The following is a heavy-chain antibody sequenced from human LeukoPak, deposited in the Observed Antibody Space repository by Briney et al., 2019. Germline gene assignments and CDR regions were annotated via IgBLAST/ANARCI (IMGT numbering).Heavy chain of an antibody. Sequence: GGSLRLSCAASGFTVSSTYMSWVRQAPGKGLEWVSAISGSGGSTYYADSVKGRYTISRDNSKNTLYLQMNSLRAEDTAVYYCAKGLLTRAVSGWFDPWGQGTLVTVSS. J-gene: IGHJ5*02. CDR2: ISGSGGST. CDR3: AKGLLTRAVSGWFDP. CDR1: GFTVSSTY. V-gene: IGHV3-23*01. D-gene: IGHD1-14*01.